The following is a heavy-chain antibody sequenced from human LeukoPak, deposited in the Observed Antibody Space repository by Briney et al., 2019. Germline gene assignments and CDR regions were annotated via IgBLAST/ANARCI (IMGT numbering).Heavy chain of an antibody. D-gene: IGHD6-19*01. J-gene: IGHJ4*02. CDR1: GFTFEEHG. Sequence: GGSLRLSCAASGFTFEEHGMSWVRQAPGKGLESVSGINWNGGSTGYGESAKVRFTISRDNAKNSLYLQMNSLRAEDTALYYCAGGDSSGWYFDYWGQGILVTVSS. CDR2: INWNGGST. V-gene: IGHV3-20*04. CDR3: AGGDSSGWYFDY.